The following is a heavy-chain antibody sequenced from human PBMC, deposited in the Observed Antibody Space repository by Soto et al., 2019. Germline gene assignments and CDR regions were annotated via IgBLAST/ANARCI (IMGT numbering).Heavy chain of an antibody. CDR3: ARDTGEGTFDF. D-gene: IGHD7-27*01. Sequence: QVHLVQSGAEVRQPGASVKVSCKASGYTFSSYAMHWVRRAPGQRLEWMGWINAGYGNTKSSQKFQDRVTISRDTSASTAYMELTSRRSEDTAVYYCARDTGEGTFDFWGQGTLVTVSS. V-gene: IGHV1-3*01. CDR2: INAGYGNT. CDR1: GYTFSSYA. J-gene: IGHJ4*02.